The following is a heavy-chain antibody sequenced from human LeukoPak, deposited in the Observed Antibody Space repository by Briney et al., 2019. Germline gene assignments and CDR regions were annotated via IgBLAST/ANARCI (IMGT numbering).Heavy chain of an antibody. J-gene: IGHJ6*02. V-gene: IGHV3-53*01. CDR2: IYSGGST. Sequence: GGSLRLSCAASGFTVSSNYMSWVRQAPGKGLEWVSVIYSGGSTYYADSVKGRFTISRDNSKNTLYLQMNSLRAEDTAVYYCAKPLDFWSGYQDPNYYYGMDVWGQGTTVTVSS. D-gene: IGHD3-3*01. CDR1: GFTVSSNY. CDR3: AKPLDFWSGYQDPNYYYGMDV.